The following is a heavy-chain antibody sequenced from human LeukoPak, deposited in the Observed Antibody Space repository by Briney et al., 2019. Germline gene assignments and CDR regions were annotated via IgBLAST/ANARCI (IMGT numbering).Heavy chain of an antibody. CDR2: INPNSGGT. Sequence: ASVKVSCKASGYTFTGYYMHWVRQAPGQGLEWMGWINPNSGGTNYAQKFQGRVTMTRDTSISTAYMELSSLRSEDTAVYYCARGFKLLHGLFGSRLLYYFDYWGQGTLVTVSS. J-gene: IGHJ4*02. CDR1: GYTFTGYY. D-gene: IGHD3-10*02. V-gene: IGHV1-2*02. CDR3: ARGFKLLHGLFGSRLLYYFDY.